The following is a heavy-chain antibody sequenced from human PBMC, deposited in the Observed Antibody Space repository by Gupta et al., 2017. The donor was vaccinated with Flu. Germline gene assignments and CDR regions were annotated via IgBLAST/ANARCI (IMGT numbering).Heavy chain of an antibody. CDR1: GFTFSNYW. J-gene: IGHJ4*02. Sequence: EVHLVESGGGLVQPGGSLRLSCAASGFTFSNYWMHWVRQAPGKGLVWVSRINADGSGTTYADSVKGRFTISRDNAMNTLSLQMHSLRAEDTAVYYCAFRQSVTSSGLFDYWGQGTLVTVSS. V-gene: IGHV3-74*01. CDR2: INADGSGT. D-gene: IGHD3-22*01. CDR3: AFRQSVTSSGLFDY.